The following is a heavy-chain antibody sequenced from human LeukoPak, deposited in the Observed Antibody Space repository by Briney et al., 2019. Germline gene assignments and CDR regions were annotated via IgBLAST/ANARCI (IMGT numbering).Heavy chain of an antibody. CDR1: GFTFSSYA. CDR3: AKGYYYDRSGYDC. D-gene: IGHD3-22*01. Sequence: PGGSLRLSCAASGFTFSSYAMSWVRQAPGKGLEWVSAISGSGGSTYYADSVRGRFTISRDNSKNTPYLQMNSLRAGDTAVYYCAKGYYYDRSGYDCWGQGTLVTVSS. CDR2: ISGSGGST. J-gene: IGHJ4*02. V-gene: IGHV3-23*01.